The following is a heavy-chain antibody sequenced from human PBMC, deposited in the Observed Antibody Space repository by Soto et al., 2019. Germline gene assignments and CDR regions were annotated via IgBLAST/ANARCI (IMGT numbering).Heavy chain of an antibody. CDR3: AKGLGFLEWLLWDYYYYGMDV. CDR2: ISYDGSNK. V-gene: IGHV3-30*18. J-gene: IGHJ6*02. Sequence: PVGSLRLSCAASGFTFSSYGMHWVRQAPGKGLEWVAVISYDGSNKYYADSVKGRFTISRDNSKNTLYLQMNSLRAEDTAVYYCAKGLGFLEWLLWDYYYYGMDVWGQGTTVTVSS. CDR1: GFTFSSYG. D-gene: IGHD3-3*01.